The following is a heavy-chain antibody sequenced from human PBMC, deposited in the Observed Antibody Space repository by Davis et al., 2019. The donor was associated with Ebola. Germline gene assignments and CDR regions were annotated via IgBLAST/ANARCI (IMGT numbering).Heavy chain of an antibody. CDR1: GGSFSGYY. V-gene: IGHV4-34*01. Sequence: PSETLSLTCAVYGGSFSGYYWSWIRQPPGKGLEWIGEINHSGSTNYNPSLKSRVTISVDTSKNQFSLKLSSVTAADTAVYYCARWGGMVGFWSGYHPRSFDIWGQGTMVTVSS. CDR2: INHSGST. D-gene: IGHD3-3*01. CDR3: ARWGGMVGFWSGYHPRSFDI. J-gene: IGHJ3*02.